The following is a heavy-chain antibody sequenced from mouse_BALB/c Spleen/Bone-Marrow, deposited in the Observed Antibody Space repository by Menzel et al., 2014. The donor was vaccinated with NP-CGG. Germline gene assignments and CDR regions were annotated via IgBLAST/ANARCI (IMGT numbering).Heavy chain of an antibody. CDR3: TRYGNSHYCEMDY. CDR2: IYPSDSYT. V-gene: IGHV1-69*02. Sequence: VQLQQSGAELVRPGASVKLSCRASGYTFTSYWINWVKQRPGQGLEWIGNIYPSDSYTNYNQRFKDKATLTVDKSSSTAYMQLSSTKAEDSAVYYCTRYGNSHYCEMDYWGQGTSVTVSS. J-gene: IGHJ4*01. D-gene: IGHD1-1*01. CDR1: GYTFTSYW.